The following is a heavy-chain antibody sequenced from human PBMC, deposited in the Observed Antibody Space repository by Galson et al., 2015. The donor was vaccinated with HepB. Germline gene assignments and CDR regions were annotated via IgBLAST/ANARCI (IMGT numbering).Heavy chain of an antibody. CDR1: GFTFSSYA. CDR3: AKASTDSHQLLLVS. V-gene: IGHV3-23*01. CDR2: ITGSGYTI. Sequence: SLRLSCAASGFTFSSYAMSWVRQAPGKGLEWVSAITGSGYTIYYADSVRGRFTFSRDNSKNTLYLQMNSLRAEDTAVYYCAKASTDSHQLLLVSWGQGTLVTVSS. D-gene: IGHD2-2*01. J-gene: IGHJ5*02.